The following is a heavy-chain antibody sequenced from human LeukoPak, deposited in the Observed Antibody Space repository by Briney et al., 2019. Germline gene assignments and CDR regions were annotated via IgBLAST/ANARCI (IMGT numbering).Heavy chain of an antibody. D-gene: IGHD1-26*01. CDR3: GREGIVGATDY. J-gene: IGHJ4*02. CDR2: ISISNDII. CDR1: GFTFSSYE. V-gene: IGHV3-48*03. Sequence: GGSLRLSCAASGFTFSSYEMSWVRQAPGKGLEWISYISISNDIIYYADSVKGRFTISRDNAKNSLYLQMNSLRAEDTALYYCGREGIVGATDYWGQGTLVTVSS.